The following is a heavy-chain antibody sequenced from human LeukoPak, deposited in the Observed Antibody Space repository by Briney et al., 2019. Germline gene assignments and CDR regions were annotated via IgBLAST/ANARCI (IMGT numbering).Heavy chain of an antibody. J-gene: IGHJ3*02. D-gene: IGHD3-22*01. CDR3: AKDTLHYYDSSGYYQEAFDI. V-gene: IGHV3-23*01. CDR1: GFTFSSYA. CDR2: ISGSGGST. Sequence: GGPLRLSCAASGFTFSSYAMSWVRQAPGKGLEWVSAISGSGGSTYYADSVKGRFTISRDNSKNTLYLQMNSLRAEDTAVYYCAKDTLHYYDSSGYYQEAFDIWGQGTMVTVSS.